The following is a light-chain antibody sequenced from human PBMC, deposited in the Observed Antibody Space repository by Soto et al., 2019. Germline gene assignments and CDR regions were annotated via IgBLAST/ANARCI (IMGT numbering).Light chain of an antibody. CDR2: GLS. V-gene: IGKV3-15*01. Sequence: EIVMTQSPATLSVSPGERATLSCRASQSINSRLVWYQQKPGQAPRVLIYGLSTRATGIPARFSGSGSGTEFTLTISGLHSEDFAVYYCQQYNDWPLTFGNGTRLEIK. CDR3: QQYNDWPLT. J-gene: IGKJ5*01. CDR1: QSINSR.